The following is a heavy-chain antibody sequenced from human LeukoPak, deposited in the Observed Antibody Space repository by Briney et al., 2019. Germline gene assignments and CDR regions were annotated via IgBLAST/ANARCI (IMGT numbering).Heavy chain of an antibody. J-gene: IGHJ4*02. CDR2: ISFDGSNK. CDR3: ASGITHWSGDY. V-gene: IGHV3-30-3*01. D-gene: IGHD3-3*01. CDR1: GFTFSSYA. Sequence: GGSLRLSCAASGFTFSSYAMHWVRQAPGKGLEWVAVISFDGSNKYYPDSVKGRFTISRDNSKNTLYLQMNSLRAEDTAVYYCASGITHWSGDYWGQGTLVTVSS.